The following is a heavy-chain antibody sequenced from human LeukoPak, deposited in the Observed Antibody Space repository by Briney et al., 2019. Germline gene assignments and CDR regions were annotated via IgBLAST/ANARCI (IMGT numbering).Heavy chain of an antibody. CDR3: AREAVAVDAFDI. D-gene: IGHD6-19*01. CDR1: GGSISRYY. J-gene: IGHJ3*02. CDR2: IYYSGST. Sequence: LSETLSLTCTVSGGSISRYYWSWIRQPRGKGLEWIGYIYYSGSTNYNPSLKSRVTIPVDTSKNQFSLKLSSVTAADTAVYYCAREAVAVDAFDIWGQGTMVTVSS. V-gene: IGHV4-59*01.